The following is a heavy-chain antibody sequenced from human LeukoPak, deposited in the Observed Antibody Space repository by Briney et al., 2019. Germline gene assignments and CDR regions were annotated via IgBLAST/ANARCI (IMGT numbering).Heavy chain of an antibody. CDR3: ARAEPYDSSGYYSGHFDY. D-gene: IGHD3-22*01. J-gene: IGHJ4*02. V-gene: IGHV4-30-4*08. CDR1: GGSISSGDYY. Sequence: SQTLSLTCTVSGGSISSGDYYWSWIRQPPGKGLEWIGYIYYSGSTYYNPSLKSRVTISVDTSKNQFSLKRSSVTAADTAVYYCARAEPYDSSGYYSGHFDYWGQGTLVTVSS. CDR2: IYYSGST.